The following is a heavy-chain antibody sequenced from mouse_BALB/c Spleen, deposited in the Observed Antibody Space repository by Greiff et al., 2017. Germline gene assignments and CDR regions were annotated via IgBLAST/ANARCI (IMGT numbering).Heavy chain of an antibody. D-gene: IGHD1-1*01. Sequence: EVKLMESGPGLVKPSQSLSLTCTVTGYSITSDYAWNWIRQFPGNKLEWMGYISYSGSTSYNPSLKSRISITRDTSKNQFFLQLNSVTTEDTATYYCARGFTPSYWGQGTLVTVSA. CDR2: ISYSGST. CDR3: ARGFTPSY. J-gene: IGHJ3*01. CDR1: GYSITSDYA. V-gene: IGHV3-2*02.